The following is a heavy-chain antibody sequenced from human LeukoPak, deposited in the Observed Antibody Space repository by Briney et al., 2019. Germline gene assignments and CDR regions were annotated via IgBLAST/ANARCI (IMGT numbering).Heavy chain of an antibody. D-gene: IGHD3-3*01. CDR2: IYYSGST. CDR1: GGSFSNYY. V-gene: IGHV4-59*08. Sequence: SETLSLTCTVSGGSFSNYYWSWIRQPPGKGLEWIGYIYYSGSTNYNPSLKSRVTISLDTSKNQFSLKLSSVTAADTAVYDCARRSDFRAFDIWGQGTMVTVSS. CDR3: ARRSDFRAFDI. J-gene: IGHJ3*02.